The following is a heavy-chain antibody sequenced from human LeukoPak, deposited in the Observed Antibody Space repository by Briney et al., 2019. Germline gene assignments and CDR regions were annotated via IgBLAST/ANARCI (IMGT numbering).Heavy chain of an antibody. J-gene: IGHJ4*02. CDR2: IYDSGST. V-gene: IGHV4-39*01. CDR3: AKSGGYGLDY. CDR1: GASISGSGYY. Sequence: SETLSLTCTVSGASISGSGYYWGWIRQPPGKGLEWIGNIYDSGSTYYNASLQSRVTISIDTSKNQFSLRLSSVIAADTAMYYCAKSGGYGLDYWGQGTLVTVSS. D-gene: IGHD1-26*01.